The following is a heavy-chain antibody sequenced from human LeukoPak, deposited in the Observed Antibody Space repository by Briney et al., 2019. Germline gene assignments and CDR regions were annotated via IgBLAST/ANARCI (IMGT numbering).Heavy chain of an antibody. J-gene: IGHJ4*02. Sequence: PSETLSLTCSVSGGSMTNLYWTWIRQPPGKGLEWIGDIYDSGSTRYNTSLESRVTISVDTSKNQFSLKLSSVTAADTAVYYCARCGYSYGLRYFDYWGQGTLVTVSS. D-gene: IGHD5-18*01. CDR1: GGSMTNLY. CDR2: IYDSGST. CDR3: ARCGYSYGLRYFDY. V-gene: IGHV4-59*12.